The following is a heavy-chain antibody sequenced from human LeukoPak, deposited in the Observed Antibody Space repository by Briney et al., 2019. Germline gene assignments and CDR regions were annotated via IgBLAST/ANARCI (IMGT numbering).Heavy chain of an antibody. J-gene: IGHJ6*02. CDR1: GGSISSYY. Sequence: SETLSLTCTVSGGSISSYYWSWIRQPPGKGLEWIGYIYYSGSTNYNPSLKSRVTISVDTSKNQFSLKLSSVTAADTAVYYCARLLGSGGGYYYYYYYGMDVWGQGTTVTVSS. V-gene: IGHV4-59*01. D-gene: IGHD3-22*01. CDR3: ARLLGSGGGYYYYYYYGMDV. CDR2: IYYSGST.